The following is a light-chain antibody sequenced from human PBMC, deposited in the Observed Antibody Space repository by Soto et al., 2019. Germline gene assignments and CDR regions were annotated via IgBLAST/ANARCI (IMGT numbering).Light chain of an antibody. CDR2: DVN. Sequence: QSALTQPASVSGSPGQSITISCSGTSSDIGAYDLVSWYQQHPGKAPKLLIYDVNNRPSGVSNRFSGSKSGNTASLIISGLQAEDEADYYCSSYTDSSPFVFGTGTKVTVL. V-gene: IGLV2-14*03. CDR1: SSDIGAYDL. J-gene: IGLJ1*01. CDR3: SSYTDSSPFV.